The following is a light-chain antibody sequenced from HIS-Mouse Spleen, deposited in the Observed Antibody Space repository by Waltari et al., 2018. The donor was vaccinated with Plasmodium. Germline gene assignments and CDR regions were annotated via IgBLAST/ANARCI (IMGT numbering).Light chain of an antibody. CDR2: DAS. V-gene: IGKV1-33*01. CDR3: QQYDNLPYT. CDR1: QDISNY. Sequence: DIQMPQSPSSLSASVGDRVTITSQASQDISNYLNWYQQKPGKAPKLLIYDASNLETGVPSRFSGSGSGTDFTFTISSLQPEDIATYYCQQYDNLPYTFGQGTKLEIK. J-gene: IGKJ2*01.